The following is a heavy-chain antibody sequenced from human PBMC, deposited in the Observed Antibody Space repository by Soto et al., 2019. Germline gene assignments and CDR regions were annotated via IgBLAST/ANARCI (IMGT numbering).Heavy chain of an antibody. D-gene: IGHD6-19*01. J-gene: IGHJ5*02. CDR2: ISPYNGKT. CDR3: ARDYSSGWSTNFWGKGENWFDP. Sequence: QVQLVQSGAEVKKPGASVKVSCKTSGYTFTSYGISWVRQAPGQGLEWMGWISPYNGKTNYAQKVQGRVTMTTDTSTSTAYMELRSLRSADTAVDYCARDYSSGWSTNFWGKGENWFDPWGQGTLVTVSS. CDR1: GYTFTSYG. V-gene: IGHV1-18*01.